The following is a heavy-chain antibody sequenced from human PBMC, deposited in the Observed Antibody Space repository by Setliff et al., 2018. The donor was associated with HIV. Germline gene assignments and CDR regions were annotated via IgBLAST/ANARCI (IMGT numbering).Heavy chain of an antibody. Sequence: SGPTLVNPTQPLTLTCTFSGFSLSTSGLGVGWIRQPPGKALEWLATIYWNDDKRYSPSLKSRLTISKDTSKNQVVLKMTNMDPVDTATYFCAHCFRYDFYLDYWGQGTLVTVSS. V-gene: IGHV2-5*01. CDR2: IYWNDDK. CDR1: GFSLSTSGLG. CDR3: AHCFRYDFYLDY. D-gene: IGHD3-3*01. J-gene: IGHJ4*02.